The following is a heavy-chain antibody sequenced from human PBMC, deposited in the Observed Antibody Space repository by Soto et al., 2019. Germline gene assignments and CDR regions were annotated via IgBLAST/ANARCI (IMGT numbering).Heavy chain of an antibody. CDR3: ARDEDQLLALTSIAARPVPDY. D-gene: IGHD6-6*01. V-gene: IGHV3-48*02. CDR2: ISSSSSTI. CDR1: GFTFSSYS. J-gene: IGHJ4*02. Sequence: GGSLRLSCAASGFTFSSYSMNWVRQAPGKGLESVSYISSSSSTIYYADSVKGRFTISRDNAKNSLYLQMNSLRDEDTAVYYCARDEDQLLALTSIAARPVPDYWGQGTLVTVSS.